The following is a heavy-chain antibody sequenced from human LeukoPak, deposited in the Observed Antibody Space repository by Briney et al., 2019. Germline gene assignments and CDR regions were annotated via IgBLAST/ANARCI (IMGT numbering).Heavy chain of an antibody. D-gene: IGHD2-2*01. CDR3: GTCSTSCSSYYYYGMDV. V-gene: IGHV1-18*01. Sequence: ASVKVSCKASGYTFTNYGISWVRQAPGQGLEWMGWISAYNGNTNYAQKFQGRVTMTTDTSTSTAFMELRSLRSDDTAVYYCGTCSTSCSSYYYYGMDVWGQGTTVTVSS. CDR1: GYTFTNYG. CDR2: ISAYNGNT. J-gene: IGHJ6*02.